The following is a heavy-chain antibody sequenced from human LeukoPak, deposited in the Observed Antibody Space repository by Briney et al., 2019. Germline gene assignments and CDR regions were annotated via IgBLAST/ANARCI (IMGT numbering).Heavy chain of an antibody. J-gene: IGHJ4*02. Sequence: SQTLSLTCAISGDSVSSNSVAWNWIRQSPSRGLECLGRTYYRSKWFNDYAVSVKSRIIIDPDTSKNQFSLQLNSVTPEDTAVYYCARSDGSGWYTYWGQGTLVTVSS. CDR2: TYYRSKWFN. CDR3: ARSDGSGWYTY. D-gene: IGHD6-19*01. V-gene: IGHV6-1*01. CDR1: GDSVSSNSVA.